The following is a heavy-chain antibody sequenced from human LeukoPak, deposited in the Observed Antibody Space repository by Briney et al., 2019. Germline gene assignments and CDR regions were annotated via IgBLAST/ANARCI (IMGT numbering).Heavy chain of an antibody. Sequence: PWETLSLTCTVSGGSIISTDDYWGWIRQPPGKGPEWIGSIYYSGYTYYNPSLKSRVTISVDTSKNQFSLKLSSVTAADTAVYYCARVGSGYQNYYFDYWGQGTLVTVSS. J-gene: IGHJ4*02. CDR1: GGSIISTDDY. V-gene: IGHV4-39*07. CDR2: IYYSGYT. CDR3: ARVGSGYQNYYFDY. D-gene: IGHD5-12*01.